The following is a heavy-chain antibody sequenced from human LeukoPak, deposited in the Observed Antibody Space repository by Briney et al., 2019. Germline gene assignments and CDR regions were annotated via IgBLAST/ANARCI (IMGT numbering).Heavy chain of an antibody. CDR3: AASGGYFDY. D-gene: IGHD3-16*01. J-gene: IGHJ4*02. V-gene: IGHV1-24*01. CDR2: FDTENGET. Sequence: ASVRVSYKVSGYTLPEISIHWVRQAPGKGGEWMGGFDTENGETVSTRRFHRRLTITDDTSSDPAYMELSSLTSDDTAVYYCAASGGYFDYWGQGTLVTVSS. CDR1: GYTLPEIS.